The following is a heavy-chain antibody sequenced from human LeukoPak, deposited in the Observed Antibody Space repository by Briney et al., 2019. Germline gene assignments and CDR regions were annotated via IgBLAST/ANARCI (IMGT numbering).Heavy chain of an antibody. J-gene: IGHJ6*02. V-gene: IGHV3-21*01. Sequence: GGSLRLSCAASGFTFSSYTMNWVRQAPGKGLEWVSSISGSSDIYYADSVKGRFTISRDNAKNSLSLQMNSLRAEDTAVYYCARVEGIQLWLYYYGMDVWGQGTTVTVSS. CDR2: ISGSSDI. CDR3: ARVEGIQLWLYYYGMDV. D-gene: IGHD5-18*01. CDR1: GFTFSSYT.